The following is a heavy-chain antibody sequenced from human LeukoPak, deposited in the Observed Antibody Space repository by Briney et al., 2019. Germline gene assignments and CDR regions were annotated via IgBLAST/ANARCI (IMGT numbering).Heavy chain of an antibody. Sequence: RSLTLSCAASGFLFSTYGMHWVRQAPGKGLEGVAVICYDGSDKYYADSVKGRFTISRDNFKSTLYLQMNSLRADDTAVYYCARGSGSSSATAFDPWGQGTLVTVSS. J-gene: IGHJ5*02. CDR3: ARGSGSSSATAFDP. CDR2: ICYDGSDK. D-gene: IGHD2-21*02. CDR1: GFLFSTYG. V-gene: IGHV3-33*01.